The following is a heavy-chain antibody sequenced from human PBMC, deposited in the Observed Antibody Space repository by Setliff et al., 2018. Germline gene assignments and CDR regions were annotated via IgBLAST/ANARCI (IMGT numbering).Heavy chain of an antibody. CDR1: VYSISRDCH. J-gene: IGHJ4*02. V-gene: IGHV4-38-2*01. D-gene: IGHD6-13*01. Sequence: LSLTCAVSVYSISRDCHWGWIRQPPGKGLEWIGSIYYSGNTYYNASLKGRVTISVDTSKNQFSLKLSSVTAADTAVYYCARFAGSSWVDYWGQGTLVTVSS. CDR3: ARFAGSSWVDY. CDR2: IYYSGNT.